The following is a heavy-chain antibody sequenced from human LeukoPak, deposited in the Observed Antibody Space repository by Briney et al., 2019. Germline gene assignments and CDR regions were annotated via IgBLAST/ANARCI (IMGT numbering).Heavy chain of an antibody. CDR2: ISSSSSYI. V-gene: IGHV3-21*01. D-gene: IGHD2-2*01. Sequence: GGSLRLSCAASGFTFSSYSMNWVRQAPGKGLEWVSSISSSSSYIYYADSVKGRFTISRDNAKNSLYLQMNSLRDEDTAVYYCARDALHYCSSTSCYVGYWGQGTLVTVSS. J-gene: IGHJ4*02. CDR1: GFTFSSYS. CDR3: ARDALHYCSSTSCYVGY.